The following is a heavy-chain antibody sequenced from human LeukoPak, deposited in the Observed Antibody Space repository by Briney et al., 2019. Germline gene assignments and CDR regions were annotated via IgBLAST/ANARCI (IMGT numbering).Heavy chain of an antibody. V-gene: IGHV3-23*01. CDR1: GFTFGDYA. Sequence: GSLRLSCTTSGFTFGDYAMSWVRQAPGKGLEWVSAISGSGGSTYYADSVKGRFTISRDNSKNTLYLQTNSLRAEDTAVYYCAKDGAGYSSGWYYFDYWGQGTLVTVSS. CDR3: AKDGAGYSSGWYYFDY. J-gene: IGHJ4*02. D-gene: IGHD6-19*01. CDR2: ISGSGGST.